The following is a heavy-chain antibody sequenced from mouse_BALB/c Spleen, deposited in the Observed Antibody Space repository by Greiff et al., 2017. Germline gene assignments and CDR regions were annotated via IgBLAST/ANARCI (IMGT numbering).Heavy chain of an antibody. CDR1: GFTFSSFG. CDR2: ISSGSSTI. Sequence: EVQVVESGGGLVQPGGSRKLSCAASGFTFSSFGMHWVRQAPEKGLEWVAYISSGSSTIYYADTVKGRFTISRDNPKNTLFLQMTSLRSEDTAMYYCARYGAMDYWGQGTSVTVSS. J-gene: IGHJ4*01. V-gene: IGHV5-17*02. CDR3: ARYGAMDY. D-gene: IGHD1-1*01.